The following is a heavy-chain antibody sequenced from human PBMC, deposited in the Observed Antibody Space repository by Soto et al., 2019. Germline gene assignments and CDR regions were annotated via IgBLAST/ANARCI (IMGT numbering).Heavy chain of an antibody. CDR2: ISDGGSSK. V-gene: IGHV3-23*01. Sequence: GGSLRLSCAASGFTFSSYAMSWVRQAPGKGLELVSVISDGGSSKYYADSVKGRFTISRDNSKNTLYLQMNSLRAEDTAVYYCARDRLGLRRPLGGYYYYGMDVWGQGTTVTVSS. J-gene: IGHJ6*02. D-gene: IGHD1-7*01. CDR3: ARDRLGLRRPLGGYYYYGMDV. CDR1: GFTFSSYA.